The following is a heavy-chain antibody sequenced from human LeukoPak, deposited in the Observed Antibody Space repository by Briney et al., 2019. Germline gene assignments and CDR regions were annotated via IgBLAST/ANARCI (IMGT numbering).Heavy chain of an antibody. J-gene: IGHJ4*02. V-gene: IGHV3-30*04. D-gene: IGHD6-19*01. CDR1: GFTFSSYA. CDR3: AREAGIAVAGTEADY. CDR2: ISYDGSNK. Sequence: DPGGSLRLSCAASGFTFSSYAMHWVRQAPGKGLEWVAVISYDGSNKYYADSVKGRFTISRDNSKNTLYLQMNSLRGEDTAVYYCAREAGIAVAGTEADYWGQGTLVTVSS.